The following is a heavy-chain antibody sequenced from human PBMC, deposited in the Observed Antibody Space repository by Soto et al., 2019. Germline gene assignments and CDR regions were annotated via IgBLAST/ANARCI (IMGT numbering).Heavy chain of an antibody. CDR3: TRPPSSSERGDY. D-gene: IGHD6-6*01. CDR2: IRSKANSYAT. Sequence: EVQLVESGGGLVQPGGSLKLSCAASGFTFSGSAMHWVRRASGKGLEWVGRIRSKANSYATAYVASVKGRFTISRDDSKNTAYLQMNSLKTEDTAVYCCTRPPSSSERGDYWGQGTLVTVSS. CDR1: GFTFSGSA. V-gene: IGHV3-73*02. J-gene: IGHJ4*02.